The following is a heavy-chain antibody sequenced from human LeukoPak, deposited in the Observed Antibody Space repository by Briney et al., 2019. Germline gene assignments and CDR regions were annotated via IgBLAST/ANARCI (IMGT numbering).Heavy chain of an antibody. V-gene: IGHV1-46*01. CDR3: ARVQRGGDYLFDY. CDR2: INPSGGST. D-gene: IGHD4-17*01. J-gene: IGHJ4*02. Sequence: ASVKVSCKASGYTFTSYYMHWVRQAPGQGLEWMGIINPSGGSTSYAQKFQGRVTMTRDMSTGTVYMELSSLRSEDTAVYYCARVQRGGDYLFDYWGQGTLVTVSS. CDR1: GYTFTSYY.